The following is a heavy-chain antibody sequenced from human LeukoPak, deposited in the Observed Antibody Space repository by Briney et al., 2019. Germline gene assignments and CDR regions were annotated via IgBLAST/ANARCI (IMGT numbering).Heavy chain of an antibody. D-gene: IGHD6-19*01. V-gene: IGHV1-8*03. CDR3: ARALRQWLNPTDAFDI. CDR2: MNPNSGNT. CDR1: GYTFTSYD. J-gene: IGHJ3*02. Sequence: GASVKVSCKASGYTFTSYDINWVRQATGQGLEWMGWMNPNSGNTGYAQKFQGRVTITRNTSISTAYMELSSLRSEDTAVYYCARALRQWLNPTDAFDIWGQGTMVTVSS.